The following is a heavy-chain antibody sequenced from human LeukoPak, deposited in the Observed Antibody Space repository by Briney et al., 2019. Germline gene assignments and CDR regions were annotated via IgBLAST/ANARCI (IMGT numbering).Heavy chain of an antibody. CDR2: IKVSGGRT. Sequence: GASVKVSCKASGCTFSGFYVHWVRQAPGQGLEWMGIIKVSGGRTDYAQKFQGRVTMTRDMSTSTVYMELSNLRSEDTAVYYCAREPPESYHFDYWGQGTLVTVSS. D-gene: IGHD2-2*01. CDR1: GCTFSGFY. CDR3: AREPPESYHFDY. V-gene: IGHV1-46*01. J-gene: IGHJ4*02.